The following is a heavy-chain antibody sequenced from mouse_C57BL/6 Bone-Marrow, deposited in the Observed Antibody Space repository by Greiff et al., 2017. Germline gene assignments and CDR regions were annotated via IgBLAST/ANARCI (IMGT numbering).Heavy chain of an antibody. D-gene: IGHD2-4*01. V-gene: IGHV1-69*01. Sequence: VQLQQPGAELVMPGASVKLSCKASGYTFTSYWMHWVKQRPGQGLEWIGEIDPSDSYTNYNQKFKGKSTLTVAKSSSTAYMQLSSLTSEDSAVYYCARNYDYDWYFDVWGTGTTVTVSS. CDR1: GYTFTSYW. J-gene: IGHJ1*03. CDR2: IDPSDSYT. CDR3: ARNYDYDWYFDV.